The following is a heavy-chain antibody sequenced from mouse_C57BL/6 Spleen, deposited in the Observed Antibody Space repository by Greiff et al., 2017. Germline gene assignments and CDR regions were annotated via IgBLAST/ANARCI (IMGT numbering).Heavy chain of an antibody. J-gene: IGHJ4*01. CDR3: ARAYYSSIYAMDY. CDR2: IHPNSGST. V-gene: IGHV1-64*01. D-gene: IGHD2-5*01. CDR1: GYTFTSYW. Sequence: VQLQQSGAELVKPGASVKLSCKASGYTFTSYWMHWVKQRPGQGLEWIGMIHPNSGSTNYNEKFKSKATLTVDKSSSTAYMQLSSLTSEDSAVYYCARAYYSSIYAMDYWGQGTSVTVSS.